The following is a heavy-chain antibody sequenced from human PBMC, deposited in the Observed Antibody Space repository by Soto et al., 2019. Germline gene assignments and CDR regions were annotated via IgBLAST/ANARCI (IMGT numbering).Heavy chain of an antibody. CDR2: INHSGST. CDR3: ARRVRYSGSPYYFDY. CDR1: GGAFIGYY. D-gene: IGHD5-12*01. J-gene: IGHJ4*02. Sequence: SETLSLTCAVYGGAFIGYYCSCSRHPPGKGLEWIGEINHSGSTNYNPSLKSRVTISVDTSKNQFSLKLSSVTAADTAVYYCARRVRYSGSPYYFDYWGQGTLVTVSS. V-gene: IGHV4-34*01.